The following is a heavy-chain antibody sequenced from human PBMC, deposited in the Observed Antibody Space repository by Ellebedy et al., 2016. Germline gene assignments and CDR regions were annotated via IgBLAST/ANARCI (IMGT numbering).Heavy chain of an antibody. D-gene: IGHD6-13*01. Sequence: GESLKISCAVFGFTVSSNYMSWVRQAPGKGLEWVSVLYSGGSTYYADSVKGRFTISRDNSRNTLYLQMNSLRVEDTALYYCVKGASSGSWVTMEYWGQGALVTVSS. J-gene: IGHJ4*02. CDR2: LYSGGST. V-gene: IGHV3-53*01. CDR1: GFTVSSNY. CDR3: VKGASSGSWVTMEY.